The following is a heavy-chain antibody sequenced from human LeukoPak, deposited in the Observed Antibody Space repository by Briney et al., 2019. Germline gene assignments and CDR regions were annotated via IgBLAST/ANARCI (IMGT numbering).Heavy chain of an antibody. CDR3: ARVGYYYDSSGQVSYYFDY. J-gene: IGHJ4*02. D-gene: IGHD3-22*01. CDR1: GYTFTSYD. Sequence: GASVKVSCKASGYTFTSYDINWVRQATGQGLEWMGWMNPNSGNTGYAQKFQGRVTMTRNTSISTAYMELSSLRSEDTAVYYCARVGYYYDSSGQVSYYFDYWGQGTLVTVSS. CDR2: MNPNSGNT. V-gene: IGHV1-8*01.